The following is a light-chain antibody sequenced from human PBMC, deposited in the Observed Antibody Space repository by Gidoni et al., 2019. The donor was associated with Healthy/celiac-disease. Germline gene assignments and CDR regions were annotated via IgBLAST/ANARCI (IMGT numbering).Light chain of an antibody. J-gene: IGKJ1*01. Sequence: DIQMTQSPSSLSASVGDRATITCRASNSISSYLNWYQQKPGKAPKLLIDAASSLQSGVPSRFSGSGSGTDFTLTISSLQPEDFATYYCQQSYSTPPTFGQGTKVEIK. CDR1: NSISSY. V-gene: IGKV1-39*01. CDR3: QQSYSTPPT. CDR2: AAS.